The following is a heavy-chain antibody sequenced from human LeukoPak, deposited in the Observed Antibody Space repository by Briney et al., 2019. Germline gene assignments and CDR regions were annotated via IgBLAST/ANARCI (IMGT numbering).Heavy chain of an antibody. J-gene: IGHJ5*02. V-gene: IGHV1-46*01. CDR3: ARERGVAVAGEGVDP. Sequence: ASVKVSCKASGYTFTRHYIQWVRQAPGQGLEWMGIINPSGGSTSYAQKFQGRVTLTRDTSTSTVYMELSSLRSEDTAVYYCARERGVAVAGEGVDPWGQGTLVTASS. CDR1: GYTFTRHY. CDR2: INPSGGST. D-gene: IGHD6-19*01.